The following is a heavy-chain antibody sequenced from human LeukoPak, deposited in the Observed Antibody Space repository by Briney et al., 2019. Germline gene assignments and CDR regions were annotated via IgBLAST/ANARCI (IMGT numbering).Heavy chain of an antibody. CDR2: IYYSGST. CDR1: GGSISSSSYY. D-gene: IGHD3-10*02. Sequence: SETLSLTCTVSGGSISSSSYYWGWLRRPPGKGLEWIGSIYYSGSTYYNPSLKSRVTISVDTSKNQFSLKLSSVTAADTAVYYCARLGSGSYRYWGQGTLVTVSS. V-gene: IGHV4-39*07. CDR3: ARLGSGSYRY. J-gene: IGHJ4*02.